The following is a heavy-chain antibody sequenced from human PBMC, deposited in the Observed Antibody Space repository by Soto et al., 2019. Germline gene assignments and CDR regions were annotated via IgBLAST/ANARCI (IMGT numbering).Heavy chain of an antibody. CDR2: IYAGDSDT. CDR1: GYSFTSYW. Sequence: VESLKISLRGSGYSFTSYWIGWVRQMPGKGLELMGIIYAGDSDTRYSPSFQGQVTIAADKSISSAYLQWSSLKASDTAMYYCPRHHSSGRYSYYYYYYGMNXWGQATIVTGS. D-gene: IGHD1-26*01. CDR3: PRHHSSGRYSYYYYYYGMNX. J-gene: IGHJ6*02. V-gene: IGHV5-51*01.